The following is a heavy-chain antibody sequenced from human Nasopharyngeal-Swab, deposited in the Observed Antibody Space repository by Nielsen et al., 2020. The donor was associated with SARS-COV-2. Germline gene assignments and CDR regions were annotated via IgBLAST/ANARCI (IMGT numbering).Heavy chain of an antibody. CDR1: GYTFTGYY. Sequence: ASVKVPCKASGYTFTGYYMNWVRQAPGQGLEWMGRINPNRGGTNYAQKFQGRVTMTRDTSIGTAYMELSRLRSDDTAVYYCAREYIFERFDPWGQGTLVTVSS. D-gene: IGHD3-9*01. J-gene: IGHJ5*02. V-gene: IGHV1-2*06. CDR2: INPNRGGT. CDR3: AREYIFERFDP.